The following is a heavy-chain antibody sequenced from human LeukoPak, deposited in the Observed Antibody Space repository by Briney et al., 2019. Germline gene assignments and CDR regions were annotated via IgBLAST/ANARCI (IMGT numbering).Heavy chain of an antibody. J-gene: IGHJ4*02. Sequence: ASVTVSCTASGYTFTSYYIHWVRQAPGQGLEWMGIINPSGGSTTYAQKFQGRVTMTRDTSTRTVYLDVSSLRSEDTAVYYCARDEISYSGYDFDYWGQGTLVTVSS. V-gene: IGHV1-46*01. CDR3: ARDEISYSGYDFDY. D-gene: IGHD5-12*01. CDR1: GYTFTSYY. CDR2: INPSGGST.